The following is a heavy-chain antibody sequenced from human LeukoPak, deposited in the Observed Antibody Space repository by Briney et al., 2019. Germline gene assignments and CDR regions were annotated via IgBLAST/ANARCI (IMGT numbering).Heavy chain of an antibody. CDR2: IYYSGST. J-gene: IGHJ6*03. CDR3: ARLGGSSGYYYYYMDV. Sequence: SETLSLTCTVSGGSISSYYWSWIRQPPGKGLEWIGYIYYSGSTNYNPSLKSRVTISVDTSKNQFSLKLSSVTAADTAVYYCARLGGSSGYYYYYMDVWGKGTTVTVSS. V-gene: IGHV4-59*08. CDR1: GGSISSYY. D-gene: IGHD6-6*01.